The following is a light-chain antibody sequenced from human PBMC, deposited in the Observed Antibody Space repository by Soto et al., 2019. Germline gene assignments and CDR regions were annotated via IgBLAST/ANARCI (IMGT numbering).Light chain of an antibody. Sequence: DIQMTQSPSTLSASVGDRVTVTCRASQGISSWLDWYQQKPGKAPKLLIYDASSLESGVPSRFSGSGSGREFAITVTSLQPDDFATHCSQQYNSSPQTFGPGTKVEIK. J-gene: IGKJ1*01. CDR2: DAS. CDR1: QGISSW. CDR3: QQYNSSPQT. V-gene: IGKV1-5*01.